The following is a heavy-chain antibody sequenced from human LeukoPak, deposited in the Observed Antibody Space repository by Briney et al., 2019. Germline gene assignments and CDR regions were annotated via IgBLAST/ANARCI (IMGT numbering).Heavy chain of an antibody. V-gene: IGHV4-59*12. CDR3: ASPGIAAAGMDAFDI. CDR1: DGSISSYS. CDR2: IYYSGST. Sequence: SETLSLTCTVSDGSISSYSWSWIRRPPGKGLEWIGYIYYSGSTNYNPSLKSRVTISVDKSKNQFSLKLSSVTAADTAVYYCASPGIAAAGMDAFDIWGQGTMVTVSS. J-gene: IGHJ3*02. D-gene: IGHD6-13*01.